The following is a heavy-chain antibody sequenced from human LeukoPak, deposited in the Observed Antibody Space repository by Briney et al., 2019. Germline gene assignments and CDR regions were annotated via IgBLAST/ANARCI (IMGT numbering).Heavy chain of an antibody. Sequence: GGSLRLSCAASGFTFSSYSMNWVRQAPGKGLEWVSSISSSSSYIYYADSVKGRFTISRDNAKNSLYLQMNSLKTEDTAVYYCTRGGETGYSSSWYRPKPGSYYYYYGMDVWGQGTTVTVSS. D-gene: IGHD6-13*01. CDR2: ISSSSSYI. V-gene: IGHV3-21*03. CDR1: GFTFSSYS. J-gene: IGHJ6*02. CDR3: TRGGETGYSSSWYRPKPGSYYYYYGMDV.